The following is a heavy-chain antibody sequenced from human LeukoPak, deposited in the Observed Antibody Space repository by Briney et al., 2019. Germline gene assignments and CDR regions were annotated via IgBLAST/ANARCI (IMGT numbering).Heavy chain of an antibody. D-gene: IGHD5-12*01. J-gene: IGHJ4*02. Sequence: GGSLRLSCAASGFTFSDYYMSWIRQAPGKGLEWVSYIGSSGSSIYYADSVKGRFTISRDNAKKSVYLQMDSLRAEDTAVYYCARAPGTVAIDYWGQGTLVTVSS. CDR1: GFTFSDYY. CDR3: ARAPGTVAIDY. V-gene: IGHV3-11*01. CDR2: IGSSGSSI.